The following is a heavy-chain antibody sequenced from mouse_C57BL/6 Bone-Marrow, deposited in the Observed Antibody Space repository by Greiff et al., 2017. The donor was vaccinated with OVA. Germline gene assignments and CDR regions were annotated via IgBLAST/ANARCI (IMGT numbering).Heavy chain of an antibody. J-gene: IGHJ4*01. CDR1: GFTFSDYG. D-gene: IGHD2-1*01. V-gene: IGHV5-17*01. CDR2: ISSGSSTI. CDR3: ARGGNYLYYYAMDY. Sequence: EVKVVESGGGLVKPGGSLKLSCAASGFTFSDYGMHWVRQAPEKGLEWVAYISSGSSTIYYADTVKGRFTISRDNAKNTLFLQMTSLRSEDTAMYYCARGGNYLYYYAMDYWGQRTSVTVSS.